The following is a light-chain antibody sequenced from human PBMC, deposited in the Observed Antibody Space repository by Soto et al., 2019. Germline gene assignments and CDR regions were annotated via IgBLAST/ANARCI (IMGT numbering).Light chain of an antibody. J-gene: IGLJ3*02. CDR3: AAWDDSLNGWL. Sequence: QSALTQPASVSGSPGQSITISCTGTSSDVGGYNYVSWYQQHPGKAPKLLIYSNNQRPSGVPDRFSGSKSGTSASLAISGLQSEDEADYYCAAWDDSLNGWLFGGGTKLTVL. CDR1: SSDVGGYNY. CDR2: SNN. V-gene: IGLV2-14*01.